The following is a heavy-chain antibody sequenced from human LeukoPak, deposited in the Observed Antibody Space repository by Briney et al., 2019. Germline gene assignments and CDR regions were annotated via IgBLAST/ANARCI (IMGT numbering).Heavy chain of an antibody. J-gene: IGHJ3*02. Sequence: PGGSLRLSCAASGFTVSSNYMSWVRQAPGKGLEWVSVIYSGGSTYYADSVKGRFTISRDNSKNTLYLQMNSLRAEDTAVYYCAKHRVTTVTLFDIWGQGTMVTVSS. CDR2: IYSGGST. D-gene: IGHD4-17*01. CDR1: GFTVSSNY. V-gene: IGHV3-66*01. CDR3: AKHRVTTVTLFDI.